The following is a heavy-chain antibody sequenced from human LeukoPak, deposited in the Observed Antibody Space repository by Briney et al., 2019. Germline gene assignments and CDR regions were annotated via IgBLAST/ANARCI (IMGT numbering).Heavy chain of an antibody. CDR3: ARPQEKDILTGSLSY. CDR2: IYYSGIT. Sequence: PSETLSLTCTVSGGSISSSSYYWGWLRQPPGKGLEWIGSIYYSGITYYNPSLKSRVTISVDTSKNQFSLKLSSVTAADTAVYYCARPQEKDILTGSLSYWGQGTLVTVSS. CDR1: GGSISSSSYY. V-gene: IGHV4-39*01. D-gene: IGHD3-9*01. J-gene: IGHJ4*02.